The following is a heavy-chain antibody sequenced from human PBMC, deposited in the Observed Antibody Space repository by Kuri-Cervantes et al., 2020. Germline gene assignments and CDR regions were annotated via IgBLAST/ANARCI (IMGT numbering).Heavy chain of an antibody. CDR2: IRGTGTST. Sequence: GESLKISCAASGFTFSSYAMHWVRQAPGKGLEWVSTIRGTGTSTYYADSVKGRFTISRDNAKNSLYLQMNSLRAEDTALYYCAKDIMGFNTMVRVGLDYWGQGTLVTVSS. CDR3: AKDIMGFNTMVRVGLDY. V-gene: IGHV3-23*01. D-gene: IGHD3-10*01. J-gene: IGHJ4*02. CDR1: GFTFSSYA.